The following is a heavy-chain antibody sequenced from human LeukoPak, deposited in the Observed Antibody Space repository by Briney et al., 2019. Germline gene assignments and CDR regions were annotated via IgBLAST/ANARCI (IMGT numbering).Heavy chain of an antibody. CDR2: IYSGGST. V-gene: IGHV3-53*01. CDR3: ARASSVGATVYFDY. D-gene: IGHD1-26*01. J-gene: IGHJ4*02. CDR1: GFTVSSNY. Sequence: GGSLRLSCAASGFTVSSNYMSWVRQVPGKGLEWVSVIYSGGSTYYADSVKGRFTISRDNSKNTLYLQMNSLRAEDTAVYYCARASSVGATVYFDYWGQGTLVTVSS.